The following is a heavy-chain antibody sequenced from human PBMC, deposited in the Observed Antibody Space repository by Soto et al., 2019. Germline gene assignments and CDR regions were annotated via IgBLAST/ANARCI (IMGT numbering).Heavy chain of an antibody. V-gene: IGHV3-53*01. CDR1: GFTVSSNY. J-gene: IGHJ6*02. CDR3: ARDGDYGSGSYLYYYGMDV. CDR2: IYSGGST. D-gene: IGHD3-10*01. Sequence: PGGSLRLSCAASGFTVSSNYMSWVRQAPGKGLEWVSVIYSGGSTYYADSVKGRFTISRDNSKNTLYLQMNSLRAEDTAVYYCARDGDYGSGSYLYYYGMDVWGQGTTVTVSS.